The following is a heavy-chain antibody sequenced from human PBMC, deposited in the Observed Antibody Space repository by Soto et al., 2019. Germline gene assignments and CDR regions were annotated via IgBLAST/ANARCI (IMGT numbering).Heavy chain of an antibody. D-gene: IGHD3-10*01. CDR2: IYYSGST. Sequence: HSATLSINSPVSSVFISSFCLSWVRPRPSKGLEWMVYIYYSGSTNYNTSLKSRVTISVDTSKNQFSLKLSSVTVADTAVYYCARGGYYGSGSSKYYFDSWGQGPMVTVSS. V-gene: IGHV4-59*01. J-gene: IGHJ4*02. CDR1: SVFISSFC. CDR3: ARGGYYGSGSSKYYFDS.